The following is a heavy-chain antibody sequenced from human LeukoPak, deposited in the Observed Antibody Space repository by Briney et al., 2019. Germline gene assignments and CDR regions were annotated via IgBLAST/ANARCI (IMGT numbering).Heavy chain of an antibody. Sequence: PGGSLRLSCAASGLTFSSYGMHWVRQAPGKGLEWVAFIRNDGNNKYYEDFVKGRFTISRDNSKNTLFLQMNSLRAEDTAVYYCAKERVSYSSSSGTGPWGQGTLVTVSS. CDR2: IRNDGNNK. V-gene: IGHV3-30*02. J-gene: IGHJ5*02. D-gene: IGHD6-6*01. CDR3: AKERVSYSSSSGTGP. CDR1: GLTFSSYG.